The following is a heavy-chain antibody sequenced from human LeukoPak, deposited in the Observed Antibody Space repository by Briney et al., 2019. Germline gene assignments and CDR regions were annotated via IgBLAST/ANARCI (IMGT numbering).Heavy chain of an antibody. CDR3: ARGNRAPGAFDV. V-gene: IGHV3-7*01. Sequence: GGSLRLSCAASGFTFSSYWMIWVRQAPGKGLEWVATIKQDGSEIYYVASVTDRFIISRDNAKKSLYPQMNSLRAEDTAAYYCARGNRAPGAFDVWGQGTLVTVSS. CDR1: GFTFSSYW. D-gene: IGHD3-10*01. J-gene: IGHJ3*01. CDR2: IKQDGSEI.